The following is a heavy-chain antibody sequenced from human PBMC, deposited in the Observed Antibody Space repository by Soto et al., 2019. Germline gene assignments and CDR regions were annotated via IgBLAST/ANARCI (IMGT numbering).Heavy chain of an antibody. CDR3: AKDSRQWLVHNPDY. V-gene: IGHV3-30*18. CDR1: GFTFSSYG. Sequence: QVQLVESGGGVVQPGRSLRLSCAASGFTFSSYGMHWVRQAPGKGLEWVAVISYDGSNKYYADSVKGRFTISRDNSKNTLYLQMNSLRAEDTAVYYCAKDSRQWLVHNPDYWGQGTLVTVSS. D-gene: IGHD6-19*01. J-gene: IGHJ4*02. CDR2: ISYDGSNK.